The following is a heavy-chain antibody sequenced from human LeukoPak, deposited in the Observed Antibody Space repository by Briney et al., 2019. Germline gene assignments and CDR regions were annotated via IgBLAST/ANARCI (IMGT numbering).Heavy chain of an antibody. V-gene: IGHV1-69*05. CDR3: AAFGREPYFTMVRGVY. CDR2: IIPIFGTA. J-gene: IGHJ4*02. Sequence: ANLSCKASGGTFSSYAISWVRQAPGEGLEWMGGIIPIFGTANYAQKFQGRVTITTDESTSTAYMELSSLRSEDTAVYYCAAFGREPYFTMVRGVYWGQGTLVTVSS. CDR1: GGTFSSYA. D-gene: IGHD3-10*01.